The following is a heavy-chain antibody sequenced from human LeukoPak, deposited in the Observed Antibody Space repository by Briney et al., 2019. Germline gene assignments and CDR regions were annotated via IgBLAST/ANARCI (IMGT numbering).Heavy chain of an antibody. J-gene: IGHJ4*02. Sequence: SETLSLTCTVSGGSIRSSGYYWSWIRQPPGKGLEWIGYIYYSGSTNYNPSLKSRVTISVDTSKNQFSLKLSSVTAADTAVYYCARLVRSGSYWTLDYWGQGTLVTVSS. CDR2: IYYSGST. CDR1: GGSIRSSGYY. V-gene: IGHV4-61*08. D-gene: IGHD1-26*01. CDR3: ARLVRSGSYWTLDY.